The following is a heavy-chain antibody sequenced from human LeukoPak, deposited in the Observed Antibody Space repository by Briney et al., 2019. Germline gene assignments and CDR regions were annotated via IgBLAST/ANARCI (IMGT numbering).Heavy chain of an antibody. Sequence: ASVKVSCKASGYTFTSYYIHWVRQAPGQGLEWMGIINPSGGSTSYAQKFQGRVTMTRDMSTSTVYMELSSLRSEDTAVYYCARTPRSDAGWFDPWGQGTLVTVSS. D-gene: IGHD6-13*01. CDR1: GYTFTSYY. J-gene: IGHJ5*02. CDR3: ARTPRSDAGWFDP. V-gene: IGHV1-46*01. CDR2: INPSGGST.